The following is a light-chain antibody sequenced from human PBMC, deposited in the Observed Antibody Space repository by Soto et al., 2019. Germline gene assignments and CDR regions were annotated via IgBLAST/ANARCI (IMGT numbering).Light chain of an antibody. V-gene: IGLV2-14*01. Sequence: QSVLTQPASVSGSPGQSIIISCTGTSSDVGGYNYVSWYQQHPGKAPKLMIYEVSHRPSGVSNRFSGSKSGNTASLNISGLQAEDEADYYCSSYTSSSTFYVFGTGTKVTVL. J-gene: IGLJ1*01. CDR1: SSDVGGYNY. CDR3: SSYTSSSTFYV. CDR2: EVS.